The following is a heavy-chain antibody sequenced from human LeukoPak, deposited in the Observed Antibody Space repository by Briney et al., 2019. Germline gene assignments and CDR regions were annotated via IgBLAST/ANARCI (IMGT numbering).Heavy chain of an antibody. Sequence: GGSLRLSCAVSGFTFIHHGMNWVRQAPGKGLEWVSYISSSSNTIYYIDSVKGRFTISRDNSKNTLYLQMNSLRAEDTAVYYCANDAFDIWGQGTMVTVSS. CDR1: GFTFIHHG. CDR2: ISSSSNTI. CDR3: ANDAFDI. J-gene: IGHJ3*02. V-gene: IGHV3-48*01.